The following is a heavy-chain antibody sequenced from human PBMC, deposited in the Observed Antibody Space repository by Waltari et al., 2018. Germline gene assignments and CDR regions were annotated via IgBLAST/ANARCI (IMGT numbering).Heavy chain of an antibody. D-gene: IGHD1-26*01. J-gene: IGHJ4*02. Sequence: QVQLQESGPGLVKPSETLSLTCAVSGYSISSGYYWSWIRQPAGKGLEWIGYIYTSGSTNYNPSLKSRVTISVDTSKNQFSLKLSSVTAADTAVYYCARDEGGGWELPSYFDYWGQGTLVTVSS. CDR3: ARDEGGGWELPSYFDY. V-gene: IGHV4-61*02. CDR2: IYTSGST. CDR1: GYSISSGYY.